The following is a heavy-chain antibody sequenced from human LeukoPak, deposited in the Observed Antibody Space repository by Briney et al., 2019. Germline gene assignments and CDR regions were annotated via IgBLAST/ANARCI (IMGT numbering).Heavy chain of an antibody. V-gene: IGHV4-30-2*01. CDR2: ISHGGST. CDR3: ARVSAAGTGPDS. CDR1: GGSISSGGYS. J-gene: IGHJ4*02. D-gene: IGHD6-13*01. Sequence: SETLSLTCAVSGGSISSGGYSWSWIRQPPGKGLEWIGCISHGGSTYSNPSLKSRVTISSDASKNQLSLKLTSVTAADTAVYYCARVSAAGTGPDSWGQGTLVTVSS.